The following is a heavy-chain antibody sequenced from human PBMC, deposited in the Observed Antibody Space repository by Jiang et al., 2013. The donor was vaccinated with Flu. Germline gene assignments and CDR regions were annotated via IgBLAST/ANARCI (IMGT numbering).Heavy chain of an antibody. D-gene: IGHD3/OR15-3a*01. J-gene: IGHJ4*02. CDR1: GHTLTELS. CDR3: ARARYSFGRYYFDF. CDR2: FDSEDGET. V-gene: IGHV1-24*01. Sequence: PGASVKVSCKVSGHTLTELSMHWVRQAPGKGLEWMGGFDSEDGETLYPQGFQGRVTMTEDTSTDTAYLDLRSLRSEDTAVYYCARARYSFGRYYFDFWGQGTLVTVSS.